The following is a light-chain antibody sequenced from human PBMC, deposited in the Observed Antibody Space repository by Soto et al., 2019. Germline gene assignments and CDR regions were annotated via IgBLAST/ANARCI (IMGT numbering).Light chain of an antibody. CDR1: ISDFVVYNY. J-gene: IGLJ1*01. V-gene: IGLV2-14*01. CDR3: SSHTLSRALQV. Sequence: QSVLTQPASVSGSPGQSITISCSGTISDFVVYNYVSWYQQHPGKAPKLMLYGVSKRPSGVSNRFSGSKSGNTASLTISGLQAEDKADYYCSSHTLSRALQVFGTGTKLTVL. CDR2: GVS.